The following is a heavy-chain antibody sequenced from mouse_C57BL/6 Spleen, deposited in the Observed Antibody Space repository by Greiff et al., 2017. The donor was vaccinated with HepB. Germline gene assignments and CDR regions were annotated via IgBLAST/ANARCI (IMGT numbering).Heavy chain of an antibody. CDR1: GYTFTSYW. V-gene: IGHV1-52*01. CDR3: AVLTTVVARAMDY. J-gene: IGHJ4*01. CDR2: IDPSDSET. D-gene: IGHD1-1*01. Sequence: QVQLQQPGAELVRPGSSVKLSCKASGYTFTSYWMHWVKQRPIQGLEWIGNIDPSDSETHYNQKFKDKATLTVHKSSSTAYMQLSSLTSEDSAVYYCAVLTTVVARAMDYWGQGTSVTVSS.